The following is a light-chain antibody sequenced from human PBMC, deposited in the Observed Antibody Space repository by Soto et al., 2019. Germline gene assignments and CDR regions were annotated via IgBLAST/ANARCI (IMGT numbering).Light chain of an antibody. J-gene: IGLJ1*01. CDR1: SSDVGAYNY. CDR2: HVT. V-gene: IGLV2-14*01. Sequence: QSVLTQPASGSGSLGQSITISCSGTSSDVGAYNYVSWYQQYPGKAPKLMIYHVTDRPSGVSNRFSGSKSGNTASLTISGLQDEDEADYYCCSYTTSNTFVFGTGTKVT. CDR3: CSYTTSNTFV.